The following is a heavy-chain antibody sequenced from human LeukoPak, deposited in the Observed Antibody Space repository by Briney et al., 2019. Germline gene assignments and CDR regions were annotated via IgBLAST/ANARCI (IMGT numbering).Heavy chain of an antibody. CDR3: ACSAQYSYYYYMDV. CDR2: INHSGST. Sequence: PSETLSPTCAVYGGSFSGYYWSWIRQPPGKGLEWIGEINHSGSTNYNPSLKSRVTISVDTSKNQLSLKLNSVTAADTAEYYCACSAQYSYYYYMDVWGKGTTVTVSS. V-gene: IGHV4-34*01. D-gene: IGHD6-25*01. CDR1: GGSFSGYY. J-gene: IGHJ6*03.